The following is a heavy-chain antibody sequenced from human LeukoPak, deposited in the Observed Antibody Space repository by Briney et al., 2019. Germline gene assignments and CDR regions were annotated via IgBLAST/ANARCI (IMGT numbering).Heavy chain of an antibody. V-gene: IGHV3-23*01. CDR3: AKKEGGFDH. CDR2: IRGDADST. CDR1: GFTFSSYA. D-gene: IGHD1-26*01. Sequence: GGSLRLSCAASGFTFSSYAMSWVRQAPGRGLEWVSAIRGDADSTYYADSVKGRFTISRDNSKNTLYLQMNSLRADDTAVYYCAKKEGGFDHWGQGALVTVSS. J-gene: IGHJ4*02.